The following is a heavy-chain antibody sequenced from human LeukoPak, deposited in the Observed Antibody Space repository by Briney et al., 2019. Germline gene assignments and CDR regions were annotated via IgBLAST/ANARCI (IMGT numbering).Heavy chain of an antibody. CDR1: GGSISSYY. CDR2: IYYSGST. V-gene: IGHV4-59*08. CDR3: ARLSGSPHPTFDY. Sequence: TSETLSLTCTVSGGSISSYYWSWIRQPPGKGLEWIGYIYYSGSTYTNPSLKSRVTISVDTSKNQFSLKLTPVTAADTAVYYCARLSGSPHPTFDYWGQATLVTV. J-gene: IGHJ4*02. D-gene: IGHD1-26*01.